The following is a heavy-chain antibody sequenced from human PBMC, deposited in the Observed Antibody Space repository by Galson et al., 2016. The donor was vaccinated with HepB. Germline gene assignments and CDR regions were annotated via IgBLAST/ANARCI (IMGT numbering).Heavy chain of an antibody. J-gene: IGHJ5*02. Sequence: SLRLSCAASGFNFDDYGMHWVRQAPGKGLEWVAGINWRSESSGYADSVKGRFNISRDNAKNSLYLQMNSLRPEDTAFYYCTKGDSSSWHTNRFDPWGQGTLVTVSS. V-gene: IGHV3-9*01. D-gene: IGHD6-13*01. CDR1: GFNFDDYG. CDR2: INWRSESS. CDR3: TKGDSSSWHTNRFDP.